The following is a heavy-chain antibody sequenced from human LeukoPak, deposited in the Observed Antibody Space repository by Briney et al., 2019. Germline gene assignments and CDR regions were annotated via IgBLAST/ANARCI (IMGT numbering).Heavy chain of an antibody. CDR1: GFTFSSYG. D-gene: IGHD4-11*01. V-gene: IGHV3-7*01. Sequence: GGSLRLSCAASGFTFSSYGMHWVRQAPGKGLEWVANIKKDGSEKYYVDSVKGRFTISRDNAENSLYLQMNSPRAEDTAVYYCARMTTVTWGFDYWGQGTLVTVSS. CDR3: ARMTTVTWGFDY. CDR2: IKKDGSEK. J-gene: IGHJ4*02.